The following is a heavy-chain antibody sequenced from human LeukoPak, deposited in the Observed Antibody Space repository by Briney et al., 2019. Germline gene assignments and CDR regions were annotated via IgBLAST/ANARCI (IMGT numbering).Heavy chain of an antibody. CDR2: ISDSGST. CDR1: GVPISSTY. V-gene: IGHV4-59*01. CDR3: ARAIMSADGG. J-gene: IGHJ4*02. D-gene: IGHD3-16*01. Sequence: SETLSLTCSVTGVPISSTYWSWIRQSPGRSLEWIASISDSGSTNYNPSLQSRVTISADPSKNQFSLRLNSVTAADTAVYYCARAIMSADGGWGQGTLVTVSS.